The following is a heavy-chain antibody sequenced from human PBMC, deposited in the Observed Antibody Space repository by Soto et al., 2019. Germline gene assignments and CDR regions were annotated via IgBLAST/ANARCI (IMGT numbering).Heavy chain of an antibody. D-gene: IGHD3-22*01. CDR2: ISWNSGSI. V-gene: IGHV3-9*01. J-gene: IGHJ4*02. CDR1: GFTFDDYA. Sequence: EVQLVESGGGLVQPGRSLRLSCAASGFTFDDYAMHWVRQAPGKGLEWVSGISWNSGSIGYADSVKGRFTISRDNAKNSLYLQMNSLRAEDTALYYCAKDIQGAGYYDSSGFDYWGQGTLVTVSS. CDR3: AKDIQGAGYYDSSGFDY.